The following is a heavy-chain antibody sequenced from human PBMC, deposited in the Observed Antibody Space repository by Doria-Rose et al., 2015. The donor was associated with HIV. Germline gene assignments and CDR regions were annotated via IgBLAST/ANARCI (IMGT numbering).Heavy chain of an antibody. J-gene: IGHJ3*01. Sequence: QLQQWGAGVLKPSETRSLTCAVYGESFSGYYWSWIRQPPGKGLEWIAEINHSGTTNYNPSLKSRVTISVDTSKNQFSLNLTSVTAADTAVYYCARQRGLDAFDVWGQGTIITVSS. V-gene: IGHV4-34*01. CDR1: GESFSGYY. CDR3: ARQRGLDAFDV. CDR2: INHSGTT.